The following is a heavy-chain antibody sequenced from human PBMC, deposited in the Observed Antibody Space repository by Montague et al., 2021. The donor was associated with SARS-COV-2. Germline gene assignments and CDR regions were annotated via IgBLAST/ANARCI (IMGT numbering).Heavy chain of an antibody. CDR2: ISMSETRT. J-gene: IGHJ4*02. Sequence: SLRLSCAAAGFTFSRYSMNWVRQAPGKGLEWISYISMSETRTQYADSVKGRFTISRDNARNSLYLQMRSLTGGDTAVYYCARVPSEHTAMAPDYWGQGTLVTVSS. D-gene: IGHD5-18*01. V-gene: IGHV3-48*04. CDR3: ARVPSEHTAMAPDY. CDR1: GFTFSRYS.